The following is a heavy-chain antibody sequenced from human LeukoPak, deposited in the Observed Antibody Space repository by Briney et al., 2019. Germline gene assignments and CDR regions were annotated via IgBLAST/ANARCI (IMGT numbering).Heavy chain of an antibody. D-gene: IGHD3-22*01. V-gene: IGHV3-23*01. CDR2: ISGSGGST. J-gene: IGHJ4*02. Sequence: PGGSLRLSCAASGFTFSSYAMSWVRQAPGKGLEWVSAISGSGGSTYYADSVKGRFTISRDNSKNTLYLQMNSLRAEDTAVYYCAKDSSVYDSSGYYYYYWGQGTLVTVSS. CDR1: GFTFSSYA. CDR3: AKDSSVYDSSGYYYYY.